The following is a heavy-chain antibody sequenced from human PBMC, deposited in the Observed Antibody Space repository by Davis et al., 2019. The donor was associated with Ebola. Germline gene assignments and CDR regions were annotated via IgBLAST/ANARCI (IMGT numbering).Heavy chain of an antibody. CDR3: AKGNDYSNYGYFDY. V-gene: IGHV3-30*18. J-gene: IGHJ4*02. CDR1: GFTFSNGW. Sequence: GGSLRLSCAVSGFTFSNGWMSWIRQAPGKGLEWVAVISYDGSNKYYADSVKGRFTISRDNSKNTLYLQMNSLRTEDTAVYYCAKGNDYSNYGYFDYWGQGTLVTVSS. CDR2: ISYDGSNK. D-gene: IGHD4-11*01.